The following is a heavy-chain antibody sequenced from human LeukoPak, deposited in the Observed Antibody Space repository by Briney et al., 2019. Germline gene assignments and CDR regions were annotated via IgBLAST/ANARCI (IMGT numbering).Heavy chain of an antibody. CDR1: GYTFTGYY. D-gene: IGHD3-10*01. J-gene: IGHJ6*03. V-gene: IGHV1-2*02. CDR2: INPNSGGT. CDR3: ARTRPMVRGVFFTGGYYYMDV. Sequence: GASVKVSCKASGYTFTGYYMHWVRQAPGQGLEWMGWINPNSGGTNYAQKFQGRVTMTRDTSISTAYMELSRLRSDDTAVYYCARTRPMVRGVFFTGGYYYMDVWGKGTTVTVSS.